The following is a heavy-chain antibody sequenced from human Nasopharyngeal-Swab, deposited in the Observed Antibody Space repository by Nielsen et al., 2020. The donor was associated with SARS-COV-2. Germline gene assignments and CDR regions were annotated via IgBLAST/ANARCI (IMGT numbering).Heavy chain of an antibody. D-gene: IGHD1-7*01. CDR1: GYTLTELS. CDR2: FDPEDGET. Sequence: ASVKVSCKVSGYTLTELSMHWVRQPPAKGLAWMGGFDPEDGETIYAQKFQGRLTMTEDTSTDTAYMELSSLRSEDTAVYYCATASPTGTTSWFDPWGQGTLVTVSS. CDR3: ATASPTGTTSWFDP. J-gene: IGHJ5*02. V-gene: IGHV1-24*01.